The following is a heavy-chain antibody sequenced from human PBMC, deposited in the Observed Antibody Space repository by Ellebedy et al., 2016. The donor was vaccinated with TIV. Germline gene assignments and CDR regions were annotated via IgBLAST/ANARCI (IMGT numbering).Heavy chain of an antibody. CDR3: ARDGVDGLDV. CDR1: GGSMRGYY. CDR2: IDYSGVT. Sequence: SQTLSLTCAVSGGSMRGYYWSWLRQPPGKRLEYMGNIDYSGVTKYNPSLKSRITISLDTSKNLFSLKLTSGTAADTALYYCARDGVDGLDVWGHGATVVVSS. J-gene: IGHJ6*01. D-gene: IGHD2-15*01. V-gene: IGHV4-59*01.